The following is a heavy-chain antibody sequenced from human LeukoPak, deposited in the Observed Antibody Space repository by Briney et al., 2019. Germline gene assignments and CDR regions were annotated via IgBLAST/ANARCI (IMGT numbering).Heavy chain of an antibody. D-gene: IGHD1-26*01. J-gene: IGHJ4*02. Sequence: ASVKVSCKASGTTFTAYIMNWVGQAPGQGLEGRGGINPNSGGTNYAQKFQGRVTMTRDTSISTAYMELSRLRSDDTAVYYCARARIVGASFDYWGQGTLVTVSS. V-gene: IGHV1-2*02. CDR1: GTTFTAYI. CDR2: INPNSGGT. CDR3: ARARIVGASFDY.